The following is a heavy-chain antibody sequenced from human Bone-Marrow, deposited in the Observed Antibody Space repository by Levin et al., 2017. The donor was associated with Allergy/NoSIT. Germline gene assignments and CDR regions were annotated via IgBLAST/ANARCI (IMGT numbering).Heavy chain of an antibody. Sequence: SETLSLTCTVSGGSISSSSYYWGWIRQPPGKGLEWIGSIYYSGSTYYNPSLKSRVTISVDTSKNQFSLKLSSVTAADTAVYYCARDRTVAPRGSNWFDPWGQGTLVTVSS. V-gene: IGHV4-39*07. CDR3: ARDRTVAPRGSNWFDP. J-gene: IGHJ5*02. D-gene: IGHD6-19*01. CDR2: IYYSGST. CDR1: GGSISSSSYY.